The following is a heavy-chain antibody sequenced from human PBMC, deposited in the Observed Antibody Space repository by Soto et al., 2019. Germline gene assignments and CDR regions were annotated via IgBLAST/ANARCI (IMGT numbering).Heavy chain of an antibody. D-gene: IGHD6-6*01. V-gene: IGHV4-59*01. CDR2: IYYSGST. J-gene: IGHJ6*02. Sequence: PSETLSLTCTVSGGSISSYYWSWIRQPPGKGLEWIGYIYYSGSTNYHPPLKSRVTISVDTSKNQFSLKLSSVTAADTAVYYCARAKGGSSGGYYYYGMDVWGQGTTVTVSS. CDR1: GGSISSYY. CDR3: ARAKGGSSGGYYYYGMDV.